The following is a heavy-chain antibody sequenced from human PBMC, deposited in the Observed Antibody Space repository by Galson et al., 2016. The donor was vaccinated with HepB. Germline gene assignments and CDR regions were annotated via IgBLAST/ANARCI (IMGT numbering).Heavy chain of an antibody. D-gene: IGHD3-10*01. J-gene: IGHJ5*01. CDR3: ARGSWAPFES. Sequence: SLRLSCAASGFRFSSVWMRWVRQAPGKGLVWVSGLSFDGSARRYADSVKSRFTIFRDNAKNTLYLEMTSLSAEDTAVYYCARGSWAPFESWGQGTLVTVSS. CDR2: LSFDGSAR. CDR1: GFRFSSVW. V-gene: IGHV3-74*01.